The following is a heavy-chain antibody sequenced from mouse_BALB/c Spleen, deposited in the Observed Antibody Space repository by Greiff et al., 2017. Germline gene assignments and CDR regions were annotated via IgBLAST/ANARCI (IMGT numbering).Heavy chain of an antibody. V-gene: IGHV2-3*01. CDR3: AKPGDYYGSSYDWYLDV. D-gene: IGHD1-1*01. Sequence: QVQLKESGPGLVAPSQSLSITCTVSGYSLTSYCVSWVRQPPGKGLEWLGVIWGSGSTTYHSALISRLSTSKDNSKSQVFLKLNSLQTDDTATYYCAKPGDYYGSSYDWYLDVWGAGTTVTVSS. CDR1: GYSLTSYC. CDR2: IWGSGST. J-gene: IGHJ1*01.